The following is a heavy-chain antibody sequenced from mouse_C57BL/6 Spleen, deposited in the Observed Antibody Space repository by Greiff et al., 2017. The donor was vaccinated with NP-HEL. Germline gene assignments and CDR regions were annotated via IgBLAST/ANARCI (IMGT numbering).Heavy chain of an antibody. Sequence: VQLQQPGAELVKPGASVKLSCKASGYTFTSYWMHWVKQRPGPGLEWIGMIHPNSGSTNYNEKFKSKATLTVDKSSSTAYMQLSSLTSEDSAVYYCARYDLLSFYFDYWGQGTTLTVSS. D-gene: IGHD2-1*01. CDR2: IHPNSGST. V-gene: IGHV1-64*01. CDR1: GYTFTSYW. J-gene: IGHJ2*01. CDR3: ARYDLLSFYFDY.